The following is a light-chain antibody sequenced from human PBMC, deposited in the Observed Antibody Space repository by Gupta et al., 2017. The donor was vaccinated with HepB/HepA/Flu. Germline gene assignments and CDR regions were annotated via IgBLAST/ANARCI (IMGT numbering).Light chain of an antibody. J-gene: IGLJ3*02. CDR2: EVS. V-gene: IGLV2-8*01. CDR1: SSNVGGYNY. Sequence: QSALTQPPSASGSPGQSVTIPCTGTSSNVGGYNYVSWYQQHPGKAPKPMLYEVSKRPSGVPDRFSGSKSGNTASLTVSGLQAEDEADYDCSSFACFNNLGVCGGGTKLTVL. CDR3: SSFACFNNLGV.